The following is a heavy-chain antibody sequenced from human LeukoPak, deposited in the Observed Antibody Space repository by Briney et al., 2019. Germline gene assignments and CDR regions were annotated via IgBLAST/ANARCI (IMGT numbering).Heavy chain of an antibody. CDR1: GGSFSGYY. J-gene: IGHJ4*02. Sequence: ETLSLTCAVYGGSFSGYYWSWVRQAPGKGLEWVSAIGGGGHDTYYADSVKGRFTISRDNSRNMLYLQLNSLRAEDTAVYYCAKLMTTSAYWGQGTLVTVSS. CDR2: IGGGGHDT. CDR3: AKLMTTSAY. V-gene: IGHV3-23*01. D-gene: IGHD4-11*01.